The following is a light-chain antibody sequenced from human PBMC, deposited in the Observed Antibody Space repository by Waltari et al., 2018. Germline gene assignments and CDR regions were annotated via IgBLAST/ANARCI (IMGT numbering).Light chain of an antibody. CDR2: DAS. Sequence: SCRASQSISRFLAWYQQKPDQAPRLLIYDASTRATGIPDRFSGSGSGTDFSLTISRLEPEDIAVYYCQKYGSLPATFGQGTKVEIK. J-gene: IGKJ1*01. CDR3: QKYGSLPAT. CDR1: QSISRF. V-gene: IGKV3-20*01.